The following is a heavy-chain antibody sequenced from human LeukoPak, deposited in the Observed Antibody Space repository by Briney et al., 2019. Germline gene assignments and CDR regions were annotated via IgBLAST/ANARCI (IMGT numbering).Heavy chain of an antibody. Sequence: GGSLRLSCAASGFTFSSYEMNWVRQAPGKGLEWVSLTSGSGGSTYYADSVRGRFTISRDNSRNTLCLQMNSLRAEDTAVYYCATDGRDSYGYGDFDYWGQGTLVTVSS. CDR2: TSGSGGST. D-gene: IGHD5-18*01. CDR1: GFTFSSYE. CDR3: ATDGRDSYGYGDFDY. V-gene: IGHV3-23*01. J-gene: IGHJ4*02.